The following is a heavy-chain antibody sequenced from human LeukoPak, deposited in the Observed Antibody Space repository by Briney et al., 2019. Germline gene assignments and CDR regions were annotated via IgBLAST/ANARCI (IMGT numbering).Heavy chain of an antibody. CDR1: GFTFSDYA. J-gene: IGHJ4*02. CDR3: AKDQEYSSGWYTFDY. Sequence: PGGSLRLSCAASGFTFSDYAMTWVRQAPGKGLEWVSAISGSGGSTYYADSVKGRFTISRDNSKNTLYLQMNSLRAEDTAVYYCAKDQEYSSGWYTFDYWGQGTLVTVSS. CDR2: ISGSGGST. D-gene: IGHD6-19*01. V-gene: IGHV3-23*01.